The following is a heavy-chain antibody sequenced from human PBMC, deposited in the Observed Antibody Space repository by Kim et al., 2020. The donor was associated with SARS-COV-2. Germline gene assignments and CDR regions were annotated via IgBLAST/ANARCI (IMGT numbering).Heavy chain of an antibody. Sequence: SETLSLTCTVSGGSITSDYWTWIRQPPGRGFERIGYIHYSGSTNYNPSLKRRVTISRDTPKNQVPLKLDSVSAADTAVYDCARQSLSGVSVYFDLWGQGTPVTVSA. D-gene: IGHD3-10*01. CDR1: GGSITSDY. CDR2: IHYSGST. J-gene: IGHJ4*02. V-gene: IGHV4-59*08. CDR3: ARQSLSGVSVYFDL.